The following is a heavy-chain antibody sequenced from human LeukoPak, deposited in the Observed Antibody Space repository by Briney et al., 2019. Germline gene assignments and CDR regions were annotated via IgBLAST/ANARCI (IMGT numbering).Heavy chain of an antibody. V-gene: IGHV4-61*02. CDR2: IYTSGST. CDR1: GGPISSGSYY. D-gene: IGHD4-11*01. Sequence: SETLSLTCTVSGGPISSGSYYWSWIRQPAGKGLEWIGRIYTSGSTNYNPPLKSRVTISVDTSKNQFSLQLSSVTAADTAVYYCAREPNTVLDYWGQGTLVTVSS. CDR3: AREPNTVLDY. J-gene: IGHJ4*02.